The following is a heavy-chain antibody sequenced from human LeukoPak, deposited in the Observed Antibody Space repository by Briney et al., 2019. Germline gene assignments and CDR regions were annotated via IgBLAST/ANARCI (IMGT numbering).Heavy chain of an antibody. J-gene: IGHJ4*02. D-gene: IGHD5-12*01. CDR1: GFTFSSYA. Sequence: GGSLRLSCAASGFTFSSYAMHWVRQAPGKGLEWVAVISYDGSYKYYADSVKGRFTISRDNSKNTLYLQMNSLRAEDTAVYYCARDSGYERSFDYWGQGTLVTVSS. CDR3: ARDSGYERSFDY. V-gene: IGHV3-30*04. CDR2: ISYDGSYK.